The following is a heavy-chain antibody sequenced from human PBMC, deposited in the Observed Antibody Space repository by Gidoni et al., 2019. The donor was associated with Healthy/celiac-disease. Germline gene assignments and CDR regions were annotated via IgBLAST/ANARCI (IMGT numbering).Heavy chain of an antibody. CDR3: ARLPPSSIAAAYYFDY. Sequence: EVQLVQSGAEVKKPGESLKISCKGSGYSFTSYWIGRVRQMPGKGLEWMGIIYPGDSDTRYSPSFQGQVTISADKSISTAYLQWSSLKASDTAMYYCARLPPSSIAAAYYFDYWGQGTLVTVSS. CDR2: IYPGDSDT. D-gene: IGHD6-13*01. V-gene: IGHV5-51*01. CDR1: GYSFTSYW. J-gene: IGHJ4*02.